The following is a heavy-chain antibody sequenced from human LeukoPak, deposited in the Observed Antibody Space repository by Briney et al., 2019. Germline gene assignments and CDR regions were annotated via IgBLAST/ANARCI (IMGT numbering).Heavy chain of an antibody. J-gene: IGHJ4*02. CDR3: VRRSVAATLDY. CDR1: GGSISNYY. Sequence: SETLSLTCTVSGGSISNYYWSWIWQPPGKGLEWIGLVYYSGSTNYNPSLKSRVTISVDTSKNQFSLKLTSVTAADTAVYYCVRRSVAATLDYWGQGTLVTVSS. CDR2: VYYSGST. D-gene: IGHD6-19*01. V-gene: IGHV4-59*08.